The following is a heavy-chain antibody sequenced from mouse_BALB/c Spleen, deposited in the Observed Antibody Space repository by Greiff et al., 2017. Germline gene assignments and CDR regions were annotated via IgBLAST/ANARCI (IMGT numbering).Heavy chain of an antibody. CDR1: GYTFTSYW. D-gene: IGHD3-3*01. J-gene: IGHJ4*01. CDR3: AREAVYAMDY. Sequence: QVQLQQSGAELAKPGASVKMSCKASGYTFTSYWMHWVKQRPGQGLEWIGYINPSTGYTEYNQKFKDKATLTADKSSSTAYMQLSSLTSEDSAVYYCAREAVYAMDYWGQGTSVTVSS. CDR2: INPSTGYT. V-gene: IGHV1-7*01.